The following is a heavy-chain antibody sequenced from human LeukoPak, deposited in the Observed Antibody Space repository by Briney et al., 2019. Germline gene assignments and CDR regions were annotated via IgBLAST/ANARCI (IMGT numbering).Heavy chain of an antibody. CDR1: GFTFSSYS. V-gene: IGHV3-48*01. J-gene: IGHJ4*02. CDR3: TKAIGDYIPQGFDC. Sequence: PGGSLRLSCAASGFTFSSYSMNWVRQAPGKGLEWVSYISSSSSTIYYADSVKGRFTISRDNAKNSLYLQMNSLRAEDTAVYYCTKAIGDYIPQGFDCWGQGTLVTVSS. CDR2: ISSSSSTI. D-gene: IGHD4-17*01.